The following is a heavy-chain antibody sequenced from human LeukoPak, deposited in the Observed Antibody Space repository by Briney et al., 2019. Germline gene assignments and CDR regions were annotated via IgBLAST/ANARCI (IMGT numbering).Heavy chain of an antibody. CDR2: IYHSGST. V-gene: IGHV4-4*02. J-gene: IGHJ6*03. Sequence: SGTLSLTCAVSGGSISSSNWWSWVRQPPGKGLEWIGEIYHSGSTNYNPSLKSRVTISVDTSKNQFSLKLSSVTAADTAVYYCARVHSSGYYYVRYYYYYYYMDVWGKGTTVTVSS. CDR3: ARVHSSGYYYVRYYYYYYYMDV. D-gene: IGHD3-22*01. CDR1: GGSISSSNW.